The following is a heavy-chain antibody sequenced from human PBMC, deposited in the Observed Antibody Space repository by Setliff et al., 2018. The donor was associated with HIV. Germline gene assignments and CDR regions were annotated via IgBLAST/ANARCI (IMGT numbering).Heavy chain of an antibody. CDR1: GGSISRYY. CDR3: ASSTLHRNYFDY. J-gene: IGHJ4*02. V-gene: IGHV4-4*07. D-gene: IGHD3-10*01. CDR2: IYTTGST. Sequence: SETLSLTCIVSGGSISRYYWNWIRQLAGKGLEWIGHIYTTGSTNYNPSLKSRVTVSVDTSKNQFSLRLSSVTAADTAVYYCASSTLHRNYFDYWGQGTLVTVSS.